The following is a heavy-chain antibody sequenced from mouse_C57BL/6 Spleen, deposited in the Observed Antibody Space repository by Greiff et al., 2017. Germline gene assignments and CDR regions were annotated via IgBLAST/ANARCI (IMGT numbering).Heavy chain of an antibody. CDR1: GFTFSSYG. J-gene: IGHJ3*01. CDR2: ISSGGSYT. D-gene: IGHD3-2*01. Sequence: EVQRVEPGGDLVKPGGSLKLSCAASGFTFSSYGMSWVRQTPDKRLEWVATISSGGSYTYYPDSVKGRFTISRDKTKNTLYLQMSSLKSEDTAMYYCAGHETARATWFAYWGQGTLVTVSA. CDR3: AGHETARATWFAY. V-gene: IGHV5-6*01.